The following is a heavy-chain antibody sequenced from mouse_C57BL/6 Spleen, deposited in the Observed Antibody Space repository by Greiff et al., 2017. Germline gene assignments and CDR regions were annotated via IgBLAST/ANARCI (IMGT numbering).Heavy chain of an antibody. Sequence: QVQLQQPGAELVMPGASVKLSCKASGYTFTSYWMHWVKQRPGQGLEWIGEIDPSDSYTNYNQKFKGKSTLTVDKSSSTAYMHLSSLTSEDSAVYYWARRTYGSRARDYGGQGASVTVSS. CDR1: GYTFTSYW. J-gene: IGHJ4*01. V-gene: IGHV1-69*01. CDR3: ARRTYGSRARDY. CDR2: IDPSDSYT. D-gene: IGHD1-1*01.